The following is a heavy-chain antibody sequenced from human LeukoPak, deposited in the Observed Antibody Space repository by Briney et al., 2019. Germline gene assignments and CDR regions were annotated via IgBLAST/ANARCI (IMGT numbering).Heavy chain of an antibody. Sequence: PSETLSLTCTVSGGSISNYYWSWIRQPPGKRLEWIGYIYYSGSTNYNPSLKSRVTISVDTSKNQVSLKLNSVTAADTALYYCARGPSYFSGWFDPWGQGILVTVSA. CDR1: GGSISNYY. J-gene: IGHJ5*02. D-gene: IGHD2/OR15-2a*01. CDR3: ARGPSYFSGWFDP. CDR2: IYYSGST. V-gene: IGHV4-59*01.